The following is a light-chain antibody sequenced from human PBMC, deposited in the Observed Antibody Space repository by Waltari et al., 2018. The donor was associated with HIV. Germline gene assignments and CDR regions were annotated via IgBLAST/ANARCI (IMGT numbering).Light chain of an antibody. CDR3: QQYRSYPLT. J-gene: IGKJ4*01. CDR1: QDIGDY. Sequence: DIQMTQSPSSLSASIGDRVTITCRAGQDIGDYLVWFQQKPGKAPESLIYGVSSLRSWVPPRFSGSGSGTVFTLTISSLQPEDFATYYCQQYRSYPLTIGGGTKVQVK. CDR2: GVS. V-gene: IGKV1-16*01.